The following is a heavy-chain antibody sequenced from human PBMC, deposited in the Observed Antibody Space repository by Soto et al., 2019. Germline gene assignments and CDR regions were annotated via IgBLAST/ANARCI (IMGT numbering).Heavy chain of an antibody. J-gene: IGHJ6*02. Sequence: ASVKVSWKAAGYSFTDYHIHWVRQAPGQGLEWLGRINPKSGGTSTAQKFQGWVTMTRDRSISTVYMELTRLRSDDTAVYFCARGHSTDCSNGVCSFFYNHEMHVRGQAPTVTVSS. D-gene: IGHD2-8*01. CDR1: GYSFTDYH. CDR3: ARGHSTDCSNGVCSFFYNHEMHV. CDR2: INPKSGGT. V-gene: IGHV1-2*04.